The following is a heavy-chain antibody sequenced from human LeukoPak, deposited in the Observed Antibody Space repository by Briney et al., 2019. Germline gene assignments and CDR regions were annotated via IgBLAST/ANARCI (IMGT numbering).Heavy chain of an antibody. Sequence: SETLSLTCTVSGGSISSYYWSWIRQPPGQGLEWIGYIYSSGRTNYNPSLKSRAIISVDTSKNQFSLRLYFVTTADTAVYYCARGGASAAGKGWYYYYMDVWGKGTTVTISS. CDR3: ARGGASAAGKGWYYYYMDV. CDR1: GGSISSYY. J-gene: IGHJ6*03. V-gene: IGHV4-59*01. CDR2: IYSSGRT. D-gene: IGHD6-13*01.